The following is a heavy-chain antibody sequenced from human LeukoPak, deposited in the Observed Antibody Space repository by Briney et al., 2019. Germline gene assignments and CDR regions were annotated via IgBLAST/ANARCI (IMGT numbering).Heavy chain of an antibody. CDR1: GFTFSSYA. CDR3: AKDFLTYYYGSGSYVGRDAFDI. CDR2: ISGSGGST. V-gene: IGHV3-23*01. D-gene: IGHD3-10*01. J-gene: IGHJ3*02. Sequence: QAGGSLRLFCAASGFTFSSYAMSWVRQAPGKGLEWGSAISGSGGSTYYADSVKGRFTISRDNSKNTLYLQMNSLRAEDTAVYYCAKDFLTYYYGSGSYVGRDAFDIWGQGTMVTVSS.